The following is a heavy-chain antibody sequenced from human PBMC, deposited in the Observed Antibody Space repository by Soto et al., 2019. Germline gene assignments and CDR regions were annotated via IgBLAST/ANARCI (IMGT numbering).Heavy chain of an antibody. CDR1: GGTFSSYT. J-gene: IGHJ6*02. CDR3: ARVPPDCSSTSCHYYYGMDV. D-gene: IGHD2-2*01. CDR2: IIPILGIA. Sequence: QVQLVQSGAEVKKPGSSVKVSCKASGGTFSSYTISWVRQAPGQGLEWRGRIIPILGIANYAQKFQGRVTITADKSTSTAYMELSSLRSEDTAVYYCARVPPDCSSTSCHYYYGMDVWGQGTTVTVSS. V-gene: IGHV1-69*02.